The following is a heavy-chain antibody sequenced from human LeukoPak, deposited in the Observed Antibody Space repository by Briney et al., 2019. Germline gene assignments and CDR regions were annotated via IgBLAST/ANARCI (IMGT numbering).Heavy chain of an antibody. CDR3: ARRHAHPLDGDNSQFAFNI. CDR2: IYHSGTT. D-gene: IGHD4-23*01. CDR1: GGSIGSYY. J-gene: IGHJ3*02. Sequence: SETLSLTCTVSGGSIGSYYWSWIRQPPGKGLECIGYIYHSGTTNYNPSLKSRVTISVDTSKNQFSLKLSSVTAADTAVYYCARRHAHPLDGDNSQFAFNIWGQGTMVTVSS. V-gene: IGHV4-59*08.